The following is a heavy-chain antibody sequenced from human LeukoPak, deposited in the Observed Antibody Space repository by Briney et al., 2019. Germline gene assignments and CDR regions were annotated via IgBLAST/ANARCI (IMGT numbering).Heavy chain of an antibody. CDR3: ARAWTSGWFDP. CDR2: INHSGST. D-gene: IGHD2-2*01. Sequence: PSETLSLTCAVYGGSFSGYYWSWIRQPPGKGLEWIGEINHSGSTNCNPSLKSRVTISVDTSKNQLSLKLSSVTAADTAVYYCARAWTSGWFDPWGQGTLVTVSS. CDR1: GGSFSGYY. V-gene: IGHV4-34*01. J-gene: IGHJ5*02.